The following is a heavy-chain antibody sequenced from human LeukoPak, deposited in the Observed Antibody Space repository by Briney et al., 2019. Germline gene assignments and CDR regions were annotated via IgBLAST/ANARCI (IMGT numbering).Heavy chain of an antibody. Sequence: ASVKVACKASGYTFTTYGITWVRQAPGQGLEWMGWTTTYNGNADYAQKFQGRVTLTTDTATNTTYMELRSLTSDDTAVYYCARDSGPYVIYYYMDVWGKGTTVTVSS. CDR2: TTTYNGNA. CDR1: GYTFTTYG. V-gene: IGHV1-18*01. D-gene: IGHD3-10*02. CDR3: ARDSGPYVIYYYMDV. J-gene: IGHJ6*03.